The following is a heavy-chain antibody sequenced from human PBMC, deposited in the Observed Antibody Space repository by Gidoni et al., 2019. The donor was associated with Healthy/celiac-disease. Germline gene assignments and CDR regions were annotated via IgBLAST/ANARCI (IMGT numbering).Heavy chain of an antibody. Sequence: QLQLQESGPGLVKPSETLSLTCIVSGGTISSSYWSWIRQPPGKGLEWIGYIYYSGSTNYNPSLKSRVTISVDTSKNQFSLKLSSVTAADTAVYYCARDGGDCWGYGMDVWGKGTTVTVSS. V-gene: IGHV4-59*01. J-gene: IGHJ6*04. CDR2: IYYSGST. CDR1: GGTISSSY. CDR3: ARDGGDCWGYGMDV. D-gene: IGHD3-3*01.